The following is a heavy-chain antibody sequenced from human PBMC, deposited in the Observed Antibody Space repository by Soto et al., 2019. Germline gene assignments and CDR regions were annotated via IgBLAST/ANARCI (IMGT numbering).Heavy chain of an antibody. CDR1: GFIFRNQA. CDR2: ISGSGDES. J-gene: IGHJ4*02. CDR3: ARRGTYQWGHFDY. Sequence: EVQLLESGGGLVQPGGSMRLSCAASGFIFRNQAMCWVRQGRGKGLEFVSCISGSGDESFFLDSVKGRFAISRDNSENTLFLQMSSLRAEDTAVYYCARRGTYQWGHFDYWGQGVQVTVSS. D-gene: IGHD2-8*01. V-gene: IGHV3-23*01.